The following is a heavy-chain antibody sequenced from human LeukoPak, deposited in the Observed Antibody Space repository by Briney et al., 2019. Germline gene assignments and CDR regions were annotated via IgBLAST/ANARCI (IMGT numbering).Heavy chain of an antibody. V-gene: IGHV1-24*01. Sequence: ASVKVSCKVSGYTLTELSMHWVRQAPGKGLEWMGGFDPEDGETIYAQKFQGRVTMTEDTSTDTAYMELSSLRSEDTAVYYCATGHIVVVTAQITWDYWGQGTLVTVSS. CDR1: GYTLTELS. J-gene: IGHJ4*02. CDR2: FDPEDGET. CDR3: ATGHIVVVTAQITWDY. D-gene: IGHD2-21*02.